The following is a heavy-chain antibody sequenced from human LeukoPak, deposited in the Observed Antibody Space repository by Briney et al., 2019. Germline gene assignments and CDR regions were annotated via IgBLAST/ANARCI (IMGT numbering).Heavy chain of an antibody. J-gene: IGHJ4*02. CDR3: AKDQDGSGGFDY. V-gene: IGHV3-30*04. CDR1: GFTFSSHA. CDR2: ISYDTSNK. Sequence: GGPLSLSCAASGFTFSSHAMHWVRQAPGKGLEWVAVISYDTSNKYYVDSVKGRFTISRDNSKDTLYLQMNSLRAEDTAVYYCAKDQDGSGGFDYWGQGTLVTVSS. D-gene: IGHD3-10*01.